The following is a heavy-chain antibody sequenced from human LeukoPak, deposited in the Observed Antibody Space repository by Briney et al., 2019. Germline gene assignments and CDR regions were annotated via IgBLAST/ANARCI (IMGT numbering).Heavy chain of an antibody. Sequence: GGSLRLSCAASGFTFSDYYMSWIRQAPGKGLEWVSYISSSGSTIYYAGSVKGRFTISRDNAKNSLYLQMNSLRAEDTAVYYCARGAISGGAMGDAFDIWGQGTMVTVSS. CDR1: GFTFSDYY. CDR2: ISSSGSTI. J-gene: IGHJ3*02. D-gene: IGHD3-16*01. V-gene: IGHV3-11*01. CDR3: ARGAISGGAMGDAFDI.